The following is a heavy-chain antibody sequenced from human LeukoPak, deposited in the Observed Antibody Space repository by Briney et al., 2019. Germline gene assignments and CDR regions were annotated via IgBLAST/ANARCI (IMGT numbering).Heavy chain of an antibody. CDR2: IIPIFGTA. J-gene: IGHJ4*02. D-gene: IGHD6-19*01. CDR3: ARGVDSSGWYPFHFDY. Sequence: SVKVSCKASGGTFSSYAISWVRQAPGQGLEWMGGIIPIFGTANYAQKFQGRVTITADKSTSTAYMELSSLRSEDTAVYYCARGVDSSGWYPFHFDYWGQGTLVTVSS. CDR1: GGTFSSYA. V-gene: IGHV1-69*06.